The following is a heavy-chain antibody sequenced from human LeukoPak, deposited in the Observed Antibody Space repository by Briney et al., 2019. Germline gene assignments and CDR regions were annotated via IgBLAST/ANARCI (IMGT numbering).Heavy chain of an antibody. V-gene: IGHV3-53*01. Sequence: GGSLRLSCAASGFTFSSNYMSWVRQAPGKGLEWVSVIYSGGSTYYADSVKGRFTISRDNSKNTLYLQMNSLRAEDTAVYYCAREVGAPPYYFDYWGQGTLVTVSS. CDR2: IYSGGST. CDR3: AREVGAPPYYFDY. J-gene: IGHJ4*02. D-gene: IGHD1-26*01. CDR1: GFTFSSNY.